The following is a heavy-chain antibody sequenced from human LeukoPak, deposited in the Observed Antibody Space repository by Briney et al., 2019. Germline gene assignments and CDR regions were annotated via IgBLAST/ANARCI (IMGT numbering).Heavy chain of an antibody. CDR3: ASGFMGASTGQRGDFFDY. D-gene: IGHD1-26*01. Sequence: PGGSLRLSCAASGFTFSSYWMSWVRQAPGKGLEWVANIKQDGGEKYYVDSVKGRFTISRDNAKNSLYLQMNSLRAEDTAVYYCASGFMGASTGQRGDFFDYWGQGTLVTVSS. CDR2: IKQDGGEK. V-gene: IGHV3-7*01. J-gene: IGHJ4*02. CDR1: GFTFSSYW.